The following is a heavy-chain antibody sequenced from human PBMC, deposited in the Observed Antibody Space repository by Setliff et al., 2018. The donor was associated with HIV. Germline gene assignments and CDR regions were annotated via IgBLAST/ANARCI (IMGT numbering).Heavy chain of an antibody. Sequence: ASVKVSCKVSGYTLTELSIHWVRQAPGKGLEWMGGFDPQYDKTFYAQKFQGRVTMSEDTSTDTAYMELSSRRSEDTAVYYCATRANDSRGYLRSRVSGAAFDIWGQGTMVTVS. CDR1: GYTLTELS. CDR3: ATRANDSRGYLRSRVSGAAFDI. J-gene: IGHJ3*02. V-gene: IGHV1-24*01. D-gene: IGHD3-22*01. CDR2: FDPQYDKT.